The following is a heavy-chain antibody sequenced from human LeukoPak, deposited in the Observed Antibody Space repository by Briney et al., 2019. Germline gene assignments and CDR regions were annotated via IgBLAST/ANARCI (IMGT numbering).Heavy chain of an antibody. J-gene: IGHJ4*02. CDR3: ARDGVASTDH. Sequence: GGSLRLSCAASGFSFSYFGMHWVRQAPGKGLEWVAFIQSDGSIQYYEDSVKGRFTISRDNSRKTVDLQMSSLRLEDTAIYLCARDGVASTDHWGQGTLVTVSS. V-gene: IGHV3-30*02. CDR1: GFSFSYFG. D-gene: IGHD5-12*01. CDR2: IQSDGSIQ.